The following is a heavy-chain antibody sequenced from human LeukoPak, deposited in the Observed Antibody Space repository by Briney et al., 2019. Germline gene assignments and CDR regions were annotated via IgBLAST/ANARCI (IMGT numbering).Heavy chain of an antibody. V-gene: IGHV3-48*01. Sequence: PGGSLRLSYAASGFTFSSYSMNWVRQAPGKGLEWVSYISSSSSTIYYADSVKVRFTISRDNAKNSLYLQMNSLRAEDTAVYYCARAGRITYDAFDIWGQGTMVTVSS. D-gene: IGHD1-14*01. CDR3: ARAGRITYDAFDI. J-gene: IGHJ3*02. CDR2: ISSSSSTI. CDR1: GFTFSSYS.